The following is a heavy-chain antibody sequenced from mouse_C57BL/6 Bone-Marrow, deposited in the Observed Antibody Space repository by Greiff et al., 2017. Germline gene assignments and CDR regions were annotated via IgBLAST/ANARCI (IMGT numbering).Heavy chain of an antibody. CDR2: ITPGSGGT. J-gene: IGHJ3*01. CDR1: GYAFTNYL. Sequence: VQLQQSGAELVRPGTSVKVSCKASGYAFTNYLIEWVKQRPGQGLAWIGVITPGSGGTTYNEKFKGKATLTADKSSSTAYMQLSSLTSEDSAVYFCARSKNWDSWFAYWGQGTLVTVSA. V-gene: IGHV1-54*01. CDR3: ARSKNWDSWFAY. D-gene: IGHD4-1*01.